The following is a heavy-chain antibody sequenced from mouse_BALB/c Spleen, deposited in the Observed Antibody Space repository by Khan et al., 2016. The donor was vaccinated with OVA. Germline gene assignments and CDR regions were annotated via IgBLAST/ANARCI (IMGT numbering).Heavy chain of an antibody. CDR1: GFTFSTFA. Sequence: EVELVESGGGLVKPGGSLKLSCIASGFTFSTFAMSWVRQTPEKRLEWVATINSDGDYTYYPDSVKGRFTISRDSAKNTLSLQMSSLRSEGTAMYYCARHNYGPFAYWGQGTLVTVSA. J-gene: IGHJ3*01. D-gene: IGHD1-1*01. CDR3: ARHNYGPFAY. CDR2: INSDGDYT. V-gene: IGHV5-9-3*01.